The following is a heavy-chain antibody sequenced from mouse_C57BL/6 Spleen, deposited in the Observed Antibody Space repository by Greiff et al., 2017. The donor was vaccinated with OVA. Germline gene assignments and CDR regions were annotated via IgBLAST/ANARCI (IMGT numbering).Heavy chain of an antibody. CDR3: ARESSYEAWFAY. CDR2: ISYDGSN. J-gene: IGHJ3*01. CDR1: GYSITSGYY. D-gene: IGHD1-1*01. Sequence: EVKLEESGPGLVKPSQSLSLTCSVTGYSITSGYYWNWIRQFPGNKLEWMGYISYDGSNNYNPSLKNRISITRDTSKNQFFLKLNSVTTEDTATYYCARESSYEAWFAYWGQGTLVTVSA. V-gene: IGHV3-6*01.